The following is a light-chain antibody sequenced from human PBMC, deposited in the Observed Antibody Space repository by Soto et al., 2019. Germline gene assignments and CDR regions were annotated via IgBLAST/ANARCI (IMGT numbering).Light chain of an antibody. CDR1: SSNIGNNA. J-gene: IGLJ1*01. CDR2: YDD. CDR3: AAWDDSLNVYV. Sequence: QPVLTQPPSVSEAPRQRVTISCSGSSSNIGNNAVNWYQQLPGKAPKLLIYYDDLLPSGVSDRFSGSKSGTSASLAISGLQSEDEADYYCAAWDDSLNVYVFGTGTKLPS. V-gene: IGLV1-36*01.